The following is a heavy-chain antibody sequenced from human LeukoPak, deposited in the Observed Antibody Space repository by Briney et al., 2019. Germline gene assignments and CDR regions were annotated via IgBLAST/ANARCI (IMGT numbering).Heavy chain of an antibody. D-gene: IGHD5-24*01. CDR1: GGPFSSYA. J-gene: IGHJ4*02. CDR3: ARDGVEMATTALFDY. Sequence: SVKVSCKASGGPFSSYAISWVRQAPGQGLEWMGGIIPIFGTANYAQKFQGRVTITADESTSTAYMELSSLRSEDTAVYYCARDGVEMATTALFDYWGQGTLVTVSS. CDR2: IIPIFGTA. V-gene: IGHV1-69*13.